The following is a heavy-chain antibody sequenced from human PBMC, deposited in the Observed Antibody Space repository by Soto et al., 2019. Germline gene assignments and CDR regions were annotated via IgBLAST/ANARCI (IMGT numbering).Heavy chain of an antibody. CDR2: INPNSGGT. Sequence: ASVKVSCKASGYTFTGYYMHCVRQAPGQGLEWMGWINPNSGGTNYAQKFQGWVTMTRDTSISTAYMELSRLRSDDTAVYYCARGRYYYDSSGSPPDAFDIWGQGTMVTVSS. J-gene: IGHJ3*02. V-gene: IGHV1-2*04. CDR1: GYTFTGYY. CDR3: ARGRYYYDSSGSPPDAFDI. D-gene: IGHD3-22*01.